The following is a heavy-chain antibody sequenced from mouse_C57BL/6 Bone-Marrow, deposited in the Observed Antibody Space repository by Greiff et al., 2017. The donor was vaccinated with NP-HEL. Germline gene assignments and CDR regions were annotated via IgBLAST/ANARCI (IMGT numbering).Heavy chain of an antibody. D-gene: IGHD4-1*01. CDR2: IWSGGST. J-gene: IGHJ2*01. CDR3: ARNGKLYYFDY. CDR1: GFSLTSYG. V-gene: IGHV2-2*01. Sequence: QVQLQQSGPGLVQPSQSLSITCTVSGFSLTSYGVHWVRQSPGKGLEWLGVIWSGGSTDYNAAFISRLSISKDNSKSQVFFKMNSLQADDTAIYYCARNGKLYYFDYWGQGTTLTVSS.